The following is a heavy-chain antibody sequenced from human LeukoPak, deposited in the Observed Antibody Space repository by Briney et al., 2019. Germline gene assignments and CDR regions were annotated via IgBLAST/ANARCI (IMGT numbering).Heavy chain of an antibody. D-gene: IGHD5-24*01. V-gene: IGHV1-2*02. Sequence: GASVKVSCKSSGYTFTAYAMHWVRQAPGQGLVWMGWITPSDGANYAQKFQGRVTMTRDTSMSTAYMDLNRLTSDDTAVYFCARDRYGDGFAHFDYWGQGTLVTVSS. CDR2: ITPSDGA. CDR3: ARDRYGDGFAHFDY. CDR1: GYTFTAYA. J-gene: IGHJ4*02.